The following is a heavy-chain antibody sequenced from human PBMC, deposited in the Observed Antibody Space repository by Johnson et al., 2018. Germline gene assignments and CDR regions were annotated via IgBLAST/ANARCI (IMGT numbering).Heavy chain of an antibody. CDR2: IRSKAYGGTT. CDR3: TREETTADFFYYGMDV. V-gene: IGHV3-49*05. CDR1: GFTFGDYV. Sequence: VQLVQSGGGLVKXGRSLRLACTGAGFTFGDYVLSWFRQAPGKGLEWVGFIRSKAYGGTTEYAAPVRGRFTISRDDSKSIAYLQMNSLKTEDTAVYFCTREETTADFFYYGMDVWGQGTTVIVSS. J-gene: IGHJ6*02. D-gene: IGHD4-11*01.